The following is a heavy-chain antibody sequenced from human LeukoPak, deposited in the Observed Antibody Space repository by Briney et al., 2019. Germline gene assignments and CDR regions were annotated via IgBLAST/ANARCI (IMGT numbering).Heavy chain of an antibody. CDR1: GFTFSRYS. D-gene: IGHD1-7*01. CDR2: ISSSSSEI. J-gene: IGHJ5*02. CDR3: AREGNWNYNWFDP. V-gene: IGHV3-21*01. Sequence: GGSLRLSCAASGFTFSRYSMNWVRQAPGKGVEWGSSISSSSSEIYYADSVKGRFTISRDNPKNSLYLQMNSLRAEDTAVYYCAREGNWNYNWFDPWGQGTLVTVS.